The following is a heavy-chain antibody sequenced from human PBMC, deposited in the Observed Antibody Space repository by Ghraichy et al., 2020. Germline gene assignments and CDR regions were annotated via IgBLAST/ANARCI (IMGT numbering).Heavy chain of an antibody. CDR1: GGSISSYSYY. V-gene: IGHV4-39*01. J-gene: IGHJ5*02. Sequence: SETLSLTCTVSGGSISSYSYYWGWIRQPPGKGLEFLAFSYYTGTTYVSPSLKNRVSVSVDTSKNQFSLRLSSVTAADTALYYCARQEAAWFDPWGQGTLVIVSS. CDR3: ARQEAAWFDP. CDR2: SYYTGTT.